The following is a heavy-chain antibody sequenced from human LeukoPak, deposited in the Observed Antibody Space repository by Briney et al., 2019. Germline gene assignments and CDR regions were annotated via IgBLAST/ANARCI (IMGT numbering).Heavy chain of an antibody. CDR3: ARLPHSSAWSYFDY. V-gene: IGHV3-21*04. CDR1: GFTFSSYS. CDR2: ISSSSSYI. D-gene: IGHD6-19*01. Sequence: PGGSLRLSCAASGFTFSSYSMNWVRQAPGKGLEWVSSISSSSSYIYYADSVKGRFTISRDNAKNSLYLQMNSLRAEDTAVYHCARLPHSSAWSYFDYWGQGTLVTVSS. J-gene: IGHJ4*02.